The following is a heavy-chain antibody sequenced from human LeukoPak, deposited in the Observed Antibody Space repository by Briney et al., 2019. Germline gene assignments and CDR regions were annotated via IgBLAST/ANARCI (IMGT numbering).Heavy chain of an antibody. CDR3: ARFRGNIAAAGDY. CDR1: GYTFTSND. V-gene: IGHV1-8*01. CDR2: MNPNSGNT. Sequence: ASVKVSCKASGYTFTSNDINWVRQATGQGLEWMGWMNPNSGNTGYAQKFQGRVTMTRNTSISTAYMELSSLRSEDTAVYYCARFRGNIAAAGDYWGQGTLVTVSS. D-gene: IGHD6-13*01. J-gene: IGHJ4*02.